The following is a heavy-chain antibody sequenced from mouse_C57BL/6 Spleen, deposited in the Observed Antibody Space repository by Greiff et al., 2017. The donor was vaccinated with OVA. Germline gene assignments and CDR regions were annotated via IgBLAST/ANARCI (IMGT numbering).Heavy chain of an antibody. D-gene: IGHD1-1*01. CDR3: ARYVYYYGSSWYFDV. CDR1: GYTFTDYN. CDR2: INPNNGGT. J-gene: IGHJ1*03. V-gene: IGHV1-18*01. Sequence: VQLQQSGPELVKPGASVKLPCKASGYTFTDYNMDWVKQSPGKSLEWIGDINPNNGGTIYNQKYKGKATLTVDKSSSTAYMELRSLTSEDTAVYYCARYVYYYGSSWYFDVWGTGTTVTVSS.